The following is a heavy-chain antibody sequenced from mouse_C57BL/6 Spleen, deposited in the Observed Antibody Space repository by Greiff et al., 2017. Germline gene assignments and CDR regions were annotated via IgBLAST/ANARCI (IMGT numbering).Heavy chain of an antibody. CDR2: IYPGSGNT. Sequence: QVQLKESGPELVKPGASVKISCKASGYSFTSYYIHWVKQRPGQGLEWIGWIYPGSGNTKYNEKFKGKATLTADTSSSTAYMQLSSRTSDDSAVYYCASHYYGSSYYFDDWGQGTTLTVSS. J-gene: IGHJ2*01. CDR3: ASHYYGSSYYFDD. V-gene: IGHV1-66*01. CDR1: GYSFTSYY. D-gene: IGHD1-1*01.